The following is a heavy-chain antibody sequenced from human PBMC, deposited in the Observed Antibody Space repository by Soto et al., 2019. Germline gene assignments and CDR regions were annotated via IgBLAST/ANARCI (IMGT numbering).Heavy chain of an antibody. J-gene: IGHJ5*02. Sequence: PGGSLRLSCAASGFLFNSYPMHWVRQAPGKGLEWVARVSSEGTRTVYADSVKGRFTVYRENSKKTLYLDLSRVRTEDTAVYYCATLGRADYPTIDXWGQGTLVTVSX. V-gene: IGHV3-30-3*01. CDR3: ATLGRADYPTIDX. D-gene: IGHD4-17*01. CDR1: GFLFNSYP. CDR2: VSSEGTRT.